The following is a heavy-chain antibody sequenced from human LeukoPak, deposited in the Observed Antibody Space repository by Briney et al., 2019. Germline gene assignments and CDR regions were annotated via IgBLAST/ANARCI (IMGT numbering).Heavy chain of an antibody. Sequence: SETLSLTCAVYGGSFSGYYWSWIRQPPGKGLEWIGEINHSGSTNYNPSLKSRVTISVDTSKNQFSLKLSSVTAADTAVYYCAGGKQWLAFDNWGQGTRVTVSS. J-gene: IGHJ4*02. D-gene: IGHD6-19*01. V-gene: IGHV4-34*01. CDR2: INHSGST. CDR3: AGGKQWLAFDN. CDR1: GGSFSGYY.